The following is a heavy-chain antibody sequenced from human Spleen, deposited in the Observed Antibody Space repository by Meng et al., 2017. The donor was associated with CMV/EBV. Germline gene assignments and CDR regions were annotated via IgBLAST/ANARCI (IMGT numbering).Heavy chain of an antibody. CDR3: ARITMGTIDF. CDR1: GESFRGYY. D-gene: IGHD3-10*01. J-gene: IGHJ4*02. CDR2: IDHGGST. V-gene: IGHV4-34*01. Sequence: LSLPCAVYGESFRGYYWSWIRQPPGKGLEWIGEIDHGGSTNFNPFLKSRVTISVDTSKNQFSLKLSSVTAADIAIYYCARITMGTIDFWGQGSLVTVS.